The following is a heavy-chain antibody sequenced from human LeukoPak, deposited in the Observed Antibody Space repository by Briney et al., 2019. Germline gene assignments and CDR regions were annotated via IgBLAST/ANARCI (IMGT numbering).Heavy chain of an antibody. Sequence: PGGSLRLSCAASGFTFDDYAMHWDRQAPGKGLEWVSGISWNSGSIGYADSVKGRFTISRDNAKNSLYLQMNSLRAEDTALYYCAKDIGGYSYEGFADYWGQGTLVTVSS. CDR2: ISWNSGSI. V-gene: IGHV3-9*01. D-gene: IGHD5-18*01. CDR1: GFTFDDYA. CDR3: AKDIGGYSYEGFADY. J-gene: IGHJ4*02.